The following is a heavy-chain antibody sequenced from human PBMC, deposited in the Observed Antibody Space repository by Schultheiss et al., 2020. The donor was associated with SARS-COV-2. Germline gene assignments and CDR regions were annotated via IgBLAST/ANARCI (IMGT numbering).Heavy chain of an antibody. D-gene: IGHD1-26*01. J-gene: IGHJ4*02. CDR3: ARWGAGAKLDY. Sequence: GGSLRLSCAASGFTFSSYAMSWVRQAPGKGLEWVSAISGSGGSTYYADSVKGRFTISRDNSKNTLYLQMGSLRAEDMAVYYCARWGAGAKLDYWGQGSPVTVSS. CDR1: GFTFSSYA. V-gene: IGHV3-23*01. CDR2: ISGSGGST.